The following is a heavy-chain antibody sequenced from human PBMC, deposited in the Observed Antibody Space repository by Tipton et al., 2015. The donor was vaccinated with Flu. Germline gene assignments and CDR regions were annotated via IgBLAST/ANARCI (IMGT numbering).Heavy chain of an antibody. CDR1: GASISSTTYY. CDR2: IYKTGIT. D-gene: IGHD2-2*01. V-gene: IGHV4-39*07. CDR3: APSTRYWTGGHFFGW. J-gene: IGHJ4*02. Sequence: TLSLTCDVSGASISSTTYYWGRIRQPPGKGLEWIGSIYKTGITDYNPSLKSRVTLSLDTSKNQFSLKVRSMNAAGTAVYYCAPSTRYWTGGHFFGWWGRGTQVTVSS.